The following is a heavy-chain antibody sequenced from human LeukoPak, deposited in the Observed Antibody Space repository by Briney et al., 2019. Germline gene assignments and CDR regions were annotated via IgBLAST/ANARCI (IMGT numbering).Heavy chain of an antibody. CDR3: ARGTRRDSSSWYV. CDR2: IHSDDTT. Sequence: PGGSLRLSCAASGFTISGNYMSWVRQAPGKGLEWVSVIHSDDTTHYADPVKGRFTISRDSSKNTLYLQMDSLRAEDTAVYYCARGTRRDSSSWYVWGQGTLVTVSS. D-gene: IGHD6-13*01. V-gene: IGHV3-53*01. CDR1: GFTISGNY. J-gene: IGHJ4*02.